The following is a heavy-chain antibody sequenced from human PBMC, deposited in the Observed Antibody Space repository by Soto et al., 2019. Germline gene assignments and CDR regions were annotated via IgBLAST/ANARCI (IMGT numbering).Heavy chain of an antibody. Sequence: GGSLRLSCAASGFTFSSYAMSWVRQAPGKGVEWVSIISGSTSSTFSADSVKGRFTISRDNSKNTLYLQMHSLRVEDTAVYYCVRAGETQNYDFWSAEFYSDMDVWGQGTTVTVPS. D-gene: IGHD3-3*01. CDR1: GFTFSSYA. CDR3: VRAGETQNYDFWSAEFYSDMDV. CDR2: ISGSTSST. J-gene: IGHJ6*02. V-gene: IGHV3-23*01.